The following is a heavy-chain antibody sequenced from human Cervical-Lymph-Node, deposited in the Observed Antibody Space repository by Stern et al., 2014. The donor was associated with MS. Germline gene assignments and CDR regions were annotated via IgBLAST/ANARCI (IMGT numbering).Heavy chain of an antibody. Sequence: VQLVESGADVKKPGSSVRVSCKASGDISWLRQAPGQGLEYMGGIIRPVGTAHYTQRFQGSLTITADKSTNTTYMELRSLRSDDTAIYYCATGAGDNWFAPWGQGTLVSVSS. CDR3: ATGAGDNWFAP. CDR2: IIRPVGTA. D-gene: IGHD3-10*01. J-gene: IGHJ5*02. CDR1: GD. V-gene: IGHV1-69*06.